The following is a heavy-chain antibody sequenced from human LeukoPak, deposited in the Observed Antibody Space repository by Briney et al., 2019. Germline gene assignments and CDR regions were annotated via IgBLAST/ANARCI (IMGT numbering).Heavy chain of an antibody. D-gene: IGHD3-16*01. CDR3: ARGDYVWGNSDAFDI. CDR2: IGTAGDT. Sequence: GGSLRLSCAASGFTFSSYDMPWVRQATGKGLEWVSAIGTAGDTYYPGSVKGRFTISRENAKNSLYLQMNSLRAGDTAVYYCARGDYVWGNSDAFDIWGQGTMVTVSS. CDR1: GFTFSSYD. J-gene: IGHJ3*02. V-gene: IGHV3-13*01.